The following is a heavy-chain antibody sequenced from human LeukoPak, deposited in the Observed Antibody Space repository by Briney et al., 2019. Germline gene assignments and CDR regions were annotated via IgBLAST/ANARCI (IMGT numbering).Heavy chain of an antibody. D-gene: IGHD1-26*01. CDR2: INHSGST. V-gene: IGHV4-34*01. CDR1: GGSFSGYY. Sequence: SEALSLTCAVYGGSFSGYYWSWIRQPPGKGLEWIGEINHSGSTNYNPSLKSRVTISVDTSKNQFSLKLSSVTAADTALYYCARVRVVWDLDDAFDIWGQGTMVIVSS. CDR3: ARVRVVWDLDDAFDI. J-gene: IGHJ3*02.